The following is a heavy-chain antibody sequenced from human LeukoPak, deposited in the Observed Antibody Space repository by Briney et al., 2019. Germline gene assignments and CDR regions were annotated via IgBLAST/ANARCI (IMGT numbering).Heavy chain of an antibody. D-gene: IGHD4-23*01. CDR3: ARKRDGGNPLGY. J-gene: IGHJ4*02. CDR2: MNPNSVNT. Sequence: ASVKVSCKASGYTFITYDINWVRQATGQGLGWMGWMNPNSVNTAYAQKFQGRVTMTRNTSISTAYMELSSLRSEDTAVYYCARKRDGGNPLGYWGQGTLVTVSS. CDR1: GYTFITYD. V-gene: IGHV1-8*01.